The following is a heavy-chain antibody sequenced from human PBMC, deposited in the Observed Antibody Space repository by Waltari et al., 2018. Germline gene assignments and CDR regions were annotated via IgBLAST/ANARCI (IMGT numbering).Heavy chain of an antibody. J-gene: IGHJ5*02. Sequence: QVQLVQSGAEVLRPGASVKVSCQASGYTFINYELNWVRQAAGQGLEWMGGVKPNSGATAYAQKFQGRITMTWDTSISTAYMEMSNLRSDDTAVLYCARGRDVFANFDYNWFDPWGQGTLVTVSS. D-gene: IGHD2-21*01. CDR1: GYTFINYE. V-gene: IGHV1-8*02. CDR2: VKPNSGAT. CDR3: ARGRDVFANFDYNWFDP.